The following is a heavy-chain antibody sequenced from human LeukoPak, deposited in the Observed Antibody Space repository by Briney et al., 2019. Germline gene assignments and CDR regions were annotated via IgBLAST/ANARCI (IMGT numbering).Heavy chain of an antibody. CDR3: AREEGGYCSSTSCYHWFDP. D-gene: IGHD2-2*03. CDR2: INPNSGGT. Sequence: ASVKVSCKASGYTFTGYYMHWVRQAPGQGLEWMGWINPNSGGTNYAQKFQGRVTMTRDTSISTAYMELSSLRSDDTAVYYCAREEGGYCSSTSCYHWFDPWGQGTLVTVSS. J-gene: IGHJ5*02. CDR1: GYTFTGYY. V-gene: IGHV1-2*02.